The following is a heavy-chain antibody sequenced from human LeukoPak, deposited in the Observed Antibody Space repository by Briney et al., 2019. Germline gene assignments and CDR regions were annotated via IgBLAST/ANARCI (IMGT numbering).Heavy chain of an antibody. CDR1: GFTVSSNY. D-gene: IGHD3-10*01. CDR3: ARTGFGELTNFDY. V-gene: IGHV3-53*01. J-gene: IGHJ4*02. Sequence: AGGSLRLSCAASGFTVSSNYMSWVRQAPGKGLEWVSVIYSGGSTYYADSVKGRFTISRDNSKNTLYLQMNSLRAEDTAVYYCARTGFGELTNFDYWGQGTLVTVSS. CDR2: IYSGGST.